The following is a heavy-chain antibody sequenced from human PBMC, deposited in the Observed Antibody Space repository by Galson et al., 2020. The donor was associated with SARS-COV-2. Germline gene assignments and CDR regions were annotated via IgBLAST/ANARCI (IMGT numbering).Heavy chain of an antibody. V-gene: IGHV3-23*03. Sequence: GGSLRLSCAASGFTFSSYALSWVRQASGKGLEWVSVIYSGGSTYYADSVKGRFTISRDNSKNTLYLQMNNLRAEETAVYYCAKGVGGYGSGSGNFDYWGQGTLVTVSS. J-gene: IGHJ4*02. D-gene: IGHD3-10*01. CDR3: AKGVGGYGSGSGNFDY. CDR1: GFTFSSYA. CDR2: IYSGGST.